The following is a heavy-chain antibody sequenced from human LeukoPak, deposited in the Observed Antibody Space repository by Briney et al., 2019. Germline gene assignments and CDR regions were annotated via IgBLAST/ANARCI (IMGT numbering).Heavy chain of an antibody. J-gene: IGHJ4*02. CDR3: WGSSGYYHFDY. CDR1: GFTFSSYA. CDR2: ISGSGGST. V-gene: IGHV3-23*01. D-gene: IGHD3-22*01. Sequence: GGSLRLSCAASGFTFSSYAMSWVRQAPGKGLEWVSAISGSGGSTYYADSVKGRFTISRDNSKNTLYLQMNSLRAEDTAVYYCWGSSGYYHFDYWGQGTLVTVSS.